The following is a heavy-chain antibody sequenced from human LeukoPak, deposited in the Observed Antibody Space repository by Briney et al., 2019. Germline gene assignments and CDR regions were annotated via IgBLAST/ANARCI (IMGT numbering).Heavy chain of an antibody. D-gene: IGHD5-12*01. CDR1: GFTFSRLG. V-gene: IGHV3-30*02. CDR3: AKEGDEFRGYLDV. J-gene: IGHJ6*04. Sequence: PGGSLRLSCATSGFTFSRLGMQWVRQAPGKGLERVAVIHNDGTMGQYGDSVKGRFIISKDFSRNTLYLQMNSLRDDDTAVYYCAKEGDEFRGYLDVWGKGTTVTVSS. CDR2: IHNDGTMG.